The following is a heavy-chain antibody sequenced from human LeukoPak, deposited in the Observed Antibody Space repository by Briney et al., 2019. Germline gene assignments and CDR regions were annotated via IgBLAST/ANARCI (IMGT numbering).Heavy chain of an antibody. D-gene: IGHD2-15*01. V-gene: IGHV4-59*12. CDR2: IYYSGST. CDR1: GGSISSYY. CDR3: ARRGTRYCSGGSCFLIDYRFDP. Sequence: SETLSLTCTVSGGSISSYYWSWIRQPPGKGLEWIGYIYYSGSTNYNPSLKSRVTISVDTSMNQFSLKLSSVTAADTAVYYCARRGTRYCSGGSCFLIDYRFDPWGQGTLVTVSS. J-gene: IGHJ5*02.